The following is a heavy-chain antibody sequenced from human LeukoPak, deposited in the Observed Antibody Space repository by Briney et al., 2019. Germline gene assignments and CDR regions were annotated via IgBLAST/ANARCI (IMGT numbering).Heavy chain of an antibody. CDR3: ASIGLAARSFDY. CDR1: GGSFSGYY. V-gene: IGHV4-34*01. Sequence: SETLSLTCAVYGGSFSGYYWSWIRQPPGKGLEWIGEINHSGSTNYNPSLKSRVTISVDTSKNQSSLKLSSVTAADTAVYYCASIGLAARSFDYWGQGTLVTVSS. D-gene: IGHD6-6*01. CDR2: INHSGST. J-gene: IGHJ4*02.